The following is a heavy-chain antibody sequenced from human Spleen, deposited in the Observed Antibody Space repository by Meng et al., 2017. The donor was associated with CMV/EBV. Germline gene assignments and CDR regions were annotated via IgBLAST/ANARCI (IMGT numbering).Heavy chain of an antibody. CDR3: AKGYYYDSSGVYWTRNYFDY. J-gene: IGHJ4*02. Sequence: GESLKISCAASGFSFSSYSMNWVRQAPGKGLEWVSVISGSGGTTYFADSVRGRFTISRDNSKNTLYLQMNSLRAEDTAVYYCAKGYYYDSSGVYWTRNYFDYWGQGTLVTVSS. CDR1: GFSFSSYS. D-gene: IGHD3-22*01. V-gene: IGHV3-23*01. CDR2: ISGSGGTT.